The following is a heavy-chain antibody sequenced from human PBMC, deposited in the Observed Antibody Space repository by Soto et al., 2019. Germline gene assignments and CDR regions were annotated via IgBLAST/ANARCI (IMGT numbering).Heavy chain of an antibody. Sequence: VESLKISCKGSGYSFSSYWIAWVRQIPGKGLEWMGIIYPGDSDTRYSPSFQGQVTISADKSISTAYLQWSSLKASDTAMHYCARLAAVGTGSFDLWGQGTLVTVSS. CDR2: IYPGDSDT. CDR1: GYSFSSYW. D-gene: IGHD6-13*01. J-gene: IGHJ4*02. V-gene: IGHV5-51*01. CDR3: ARLAAVGTGSFDL.